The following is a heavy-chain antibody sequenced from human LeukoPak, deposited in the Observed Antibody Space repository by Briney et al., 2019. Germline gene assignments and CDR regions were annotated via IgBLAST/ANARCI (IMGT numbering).Heavy chain of an antibody. V-gene: IGHV3-48*01. CDR3: ARGVVVTAMDFYYFDY. CDR1: GFTFSSYS. CDR2: ISSSSSTI. Sequence: GGSVRLSCAASGFTFSSYSINWVRQAPGKGLEGVSYISSSSSTIYYADSVKGRFTISRDNAKNFLYLQMNRLRAEDTAVYYCARGVVVTAMDFYYFDYWGQGTLVTVSS. J-gene: IGHJ4*02. D-gene: IGHD2-21*02.